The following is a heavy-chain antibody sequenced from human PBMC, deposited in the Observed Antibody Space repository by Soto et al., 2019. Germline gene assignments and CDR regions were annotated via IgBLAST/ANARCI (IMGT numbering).Heavy chain of an antibody. J-gene: IGHJ4*02. CDR1: GGSISSSSYY. V-gene: IGHV4-39*01. CDR3: ARHTLGSDY. Sequence: TSETLSLTCTVSGGSISSSSYYWGWIRQPPGKGLEWIGSIYYSGSTYYNPSLKSRVTISVDTSKNQFSLKLSSVTAADTAVYYCARHTLGSDYWGQGTLVTVSS. CDR2: IYYSGST. D-gene: IGHD2-15*01.